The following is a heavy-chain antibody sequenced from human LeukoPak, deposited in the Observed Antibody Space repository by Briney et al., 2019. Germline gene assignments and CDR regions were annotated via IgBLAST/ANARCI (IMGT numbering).Heavy chain of an antibody. CDR1: GFTFNNYA. J-gene: IGHJ5*02. CDR2: ISCSGGNT. V-gene: IGHV3-23*01. D-gene: IGHD1-14*01. CDR3: AKKYNTGLDP. Sequence: PGGSLRLSCAASGFTFNNYAMSWGRQAPGKGLEVVSDISCSGGNTYYAASVKGRFTISRDNSKNTLYLQMNSLRVEDTAVYYCAKKYNTGLDPWGQGTLVTVSS.